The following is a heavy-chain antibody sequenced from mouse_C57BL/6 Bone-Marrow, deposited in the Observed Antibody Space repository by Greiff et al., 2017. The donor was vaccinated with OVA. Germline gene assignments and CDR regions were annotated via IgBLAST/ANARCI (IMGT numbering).Heavy chain of an antibody. V-gene: IGHV5-12*01. CDR1: GFTFSDYY. D-gene: IGHD1-1*01. J-gene: IGHJ4*01. CDR2: ISNGGGST. Sequence: EVNLVESGGGLVQPGGSLKLSCAASGFTFSDYYMYWVRQTPEQRLEWVAYISNGGGSTYYPDTVKGRFTLSRDTAKNTLYLQMSRLKSEDTAMYYCASSVVAPPYYYAMDDWGQGTSVTVSS. CDR3: ASSVVAPPYYYAMDD.